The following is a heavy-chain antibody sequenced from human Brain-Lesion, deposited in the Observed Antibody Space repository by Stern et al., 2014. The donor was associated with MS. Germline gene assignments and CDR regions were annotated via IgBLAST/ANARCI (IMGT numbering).Heavy chain of an antibody. CDR2: ISYSGLT. D-gene: IGHD1-26*01. J-gene: IGHJ4*02. V-gene: IGHV4-39*01. CDR3: ARHDSVPRPSQLYSARDRGPGYFDY. CDR1: GGSISSSTYY. Sequence: QVQLVESGPGLVKPSETLSLTCTVSGGSISSSTYYWAWIRPPPGQGLEWLGNISYSGLTYSTPSLTRRVTLTVDTSKNQCPLKLSSVTAADTAIYYCARHDSVPRPSQLYSARDRGPGYFDYWGQGTLVTVSS.